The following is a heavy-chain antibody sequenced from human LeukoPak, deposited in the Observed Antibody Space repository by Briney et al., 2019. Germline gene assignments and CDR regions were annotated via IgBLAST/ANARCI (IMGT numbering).Heavy chain of an antibody. CDR2: INHSGST. CDR3: ARQQLVQDFDY. CDR1: GGSFSGYY. Sequence: SETLSLTCAVYGGSFSGYYWSWIRQPPGKGLEWIGEINHSGSTNYNPSLKSRVTISVDKSKNQFSLKLSSVTAADTAVYYCARQQLVQDFDYWGQGTLVTVSS. J-gene: IGHJ4*02. D-gene: IGHD6-13*01. V-gene: IGHV4-34*01.